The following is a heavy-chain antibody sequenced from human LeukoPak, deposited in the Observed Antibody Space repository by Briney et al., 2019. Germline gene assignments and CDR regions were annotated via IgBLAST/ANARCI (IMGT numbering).Heavy chain of an antibody. J-gene: IGHJ4*02. CDR1: GFTFSSYS. CDR2: ISSSSSYI. Sequence: GGSLRLSCAASGFTFSSYSMNWVRQAPGKGLEWVSSISSSSSYIYYADSVKGRFTISRDNAKNTVSMQMNSLTTEDTAFYYCARGTRGTGAFFDYWGQGSLVTVSS. CDR3: ARGTRGTGAFFDY. D-gene: IGHD1-1*01. V-gene: IGHV3-21*01.